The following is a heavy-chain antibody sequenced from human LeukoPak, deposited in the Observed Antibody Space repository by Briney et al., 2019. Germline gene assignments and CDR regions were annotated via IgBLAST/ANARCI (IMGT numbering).Heavy chain of an antibody. CDR2: ISGSSYHI. CDR1: GFTFSTCS. J-gene: IGHJ4*02. V-gene: IGHV3-21*01. Sequence: GGSLRLSCAASGFTFSTCSMKWVRQAPGKALEWVSSISGSSYHIYYADSVKGRFSISRDNANNLLYLQMNSLRAEDTAVYYCASGTIVGARGADNWGQGTLVTVSS. D-gene: IGHD1-26*01. CDR3: ASGTIVGARGADN.